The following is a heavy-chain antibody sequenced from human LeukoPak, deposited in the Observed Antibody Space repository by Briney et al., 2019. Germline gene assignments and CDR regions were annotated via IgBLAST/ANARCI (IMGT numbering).Heavy chain of an antibody. V-gene: IGHV1-18*01. J-gene: IGHJ6*02. Sequence: ASVKVSCKASGYTFTSYGISWVRQAPGQGLEWMGWISAYNGITNYAQKVQGRVTMTTDTSTSTAYMELSRLRSDDTAVYYCARDLEGSGYGMDVWGQGTTVTVSS. CDR3: ARDLEGSGYGMDV. D-gene: IGHD6-19*01. CDR1: GYTFTSYG. CDR2: ISAYNGIT.